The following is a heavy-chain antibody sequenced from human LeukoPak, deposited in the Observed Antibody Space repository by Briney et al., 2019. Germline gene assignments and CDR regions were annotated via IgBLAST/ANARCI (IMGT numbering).Heavy chain of an antibody. CDR2: IYSGGTT. D-gene: IGHD6-13*01. CDR1: GFTVSGNY. J-gene: IGHJ4*02. V-gene: IGHV3-53*01. CDR3: ARASSIAAAGLFDY. Sequence: GGSLRLSCAASGFTVSGNYMSRVRQAPGKGLEWVSVIYSGGTTYYADSVKGRFTISRDNSKNTLYLQMNSLRAEDTAVYYCARASSIAAAGLFDYWGQGTLVTVSS.